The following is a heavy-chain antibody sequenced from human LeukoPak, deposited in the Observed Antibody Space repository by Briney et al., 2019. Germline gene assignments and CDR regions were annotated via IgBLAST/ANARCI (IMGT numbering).Heavy chain of an antibody. CDR2: IYDSGST. J-gene: IGHJ6*02. CDR3: ARVGGTNYYYYGMDV. D-gene: IGHD1-1*01. Sequence: SETLSLTCTVSGGSISSYYWSWIRQPPGKGLEWIGYIYDSGSTNYNPSLKSRVAISVDTSKNQFSLKLSSVTAADTAVYYCARVGGTNYYYYGMDVWGQGTTVTVSS. CDR1: GGSISSYY. V-gene: IGHV4-59*01.